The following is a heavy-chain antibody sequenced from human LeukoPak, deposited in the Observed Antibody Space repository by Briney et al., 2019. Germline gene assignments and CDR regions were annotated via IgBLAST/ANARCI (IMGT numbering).Heavy chain of an antibody. V-gene: IGHV3-48*01. CDR3: ARSVYYYYYYMDV. J-gene: IGHJ6*03. CDR1: GFTFSSYG. CDR2: ISSGSSTI. Sequence: GGSLRLSCAASGFTFSSYGMTWVRRAPGKGLEWVSYISSGSSTIYYADSVKGRFTISRDNAKNSLYLQMNSLRAEDTAVYYCARSVYYYYYYMDVWGKGTTVTVSS.